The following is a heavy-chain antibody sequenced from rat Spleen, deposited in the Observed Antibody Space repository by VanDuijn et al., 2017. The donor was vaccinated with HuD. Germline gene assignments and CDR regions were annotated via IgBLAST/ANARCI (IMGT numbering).Heavy chain of an antibody. CDR2: MWSGGST. CDR3: ARENRVPNWFAY. Sequence: VQLKESGPGLVQPSQTLSLTCTVSGFSLTDYSVHWVRPPPGKGLEWMGVMWSGGSTAYHSALKSRLSISRDTSKNQVFLKMNSLQTDDTGTYYCARENRVPNWFAYWGQGTLVTVSS. J-gene: IGHJ3*01. CDR1: GFSLTDYS. V-gene: IGHV2S63*01.